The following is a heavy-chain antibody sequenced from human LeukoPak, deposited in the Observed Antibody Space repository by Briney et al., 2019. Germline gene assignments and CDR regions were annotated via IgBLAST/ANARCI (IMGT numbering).Heavy chain of an antibody. Sequence: PSETLSLTCAVYGGSFSGYYWSWIRQPPGKGLEWIGEINHSGSTNYNPSLKSRVTISVDTSKNQFSLKLSSVTAADTAVYYCARVPYYYGSGSPVNAFDIWGQGTMVTVSS. CDR2: INHSGST. V-gene: IGHV4-34*01. CDR3: ARVPYYYGSGSPVNAFDI. J-gene: IGHJ3*02. CDR1: GGSFSGYY. D-gene: IGHD3-10*01.